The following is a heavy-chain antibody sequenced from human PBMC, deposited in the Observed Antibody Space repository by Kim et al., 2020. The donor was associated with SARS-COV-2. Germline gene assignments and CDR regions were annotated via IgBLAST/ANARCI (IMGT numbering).Heavy chain of an antibody. J-gene: IGHJ5*02. CDR1: GGTFSSYA. Sequence: SVKVSCKASGGTFSSYAISWVRQAPGQGLEWMGGIIPIFGTANYAQKFQGRVTITADESTSTAYMELSSLRSEDTAVYYCARVGAHSSSWYLNWFDPGGQGTLVTVS. CDR2: IIPIFGTA. CDR3: ARVGAHSSSWYLNWFDP. D-gene: IGHD6-13*01. V-gene: IGHV1-69*13.